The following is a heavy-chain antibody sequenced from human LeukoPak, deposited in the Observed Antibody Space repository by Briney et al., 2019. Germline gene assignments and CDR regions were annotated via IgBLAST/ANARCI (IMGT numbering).Heavy chain of an antibody. J-gene: IGHJ4*02. CDR2: IIPILGIA. V-gene: IGHV1-69*04. Sequence: SVKVSCKASGGTFSSYAISWVRQAPGQGLEWMGRIIPILGIANYGQKFQGRVTMTTDTSTSTAYMELRSLRSDDTAVYYCAREDCSSTSCYPPYDYWGQGTLVTVSS. CDR1: GGTFSSYA. D-gene: IGHD2-2*01. CDR3: AREDCSSTSCYPPYDY.